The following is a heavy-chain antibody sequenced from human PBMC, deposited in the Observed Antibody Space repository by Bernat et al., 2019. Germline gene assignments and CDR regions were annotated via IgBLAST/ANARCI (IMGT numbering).Heavy chain of an antibody. CDR2: ISYDGSNK. Sequence: QVQLVESGGGVVQPGRSLRLSCAASGFTFSSYGMHWVRQAPGKGLEWVAVISYDGSNKYYADSVKGRFTISRDNSKNTLYLQMNSLRAEDTAVYYCAKQFGFYDHYYYYYYMDVWGKGTTVTVSS. V-gene: IGHV3-30*18. CDR1: GFTFSSYG. CDR3: AKQFGFYDHYYYYYYMDV. D-gene: IGHD3-10*01. J-gene: IGHJ6*03.